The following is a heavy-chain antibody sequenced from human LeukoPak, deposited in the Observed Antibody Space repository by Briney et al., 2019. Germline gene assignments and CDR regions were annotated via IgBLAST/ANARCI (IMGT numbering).Heavy chain of an antibody. D-gene: IGHD3-10*01. V-gene: IGHV3-23*01. CDR3: ARMSWYGSGSYFDY. CDR2: LNEDGGYT. CDR1: GFTFNIYA. Sequence: GGSLRLSCAASGFTFNIYAMSWVRQAPGKGLAWVSGLNEDGGYTYYADSVKGRFTISRDNSKNTLYLQMNSLRAEDTAVYYCARMSWYGSGSYFDYWGQGTLVTVSS. J-gene: IGHJ4*02.